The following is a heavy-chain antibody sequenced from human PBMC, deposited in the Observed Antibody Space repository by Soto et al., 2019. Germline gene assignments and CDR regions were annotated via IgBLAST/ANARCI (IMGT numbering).Heavy chain of an antibody. Sequence: SETLSLTCAVYGGSFSSYYWGWIRQPPGKGLEWIGNIYHSGSTYYNPSLKSRVTISVDRSKNQFSLKLSSVTAADTAVYYCAGGIAARPLGYWGQGTLVTVSS. CDR3: AGGIAARPLGY. V-gene: IGHV4-34*01. J-gene: IGHJ4*02. D-gene: IGHD6-6*01. CDR1: GGSFSSYY. CDR2: IYHSGST.